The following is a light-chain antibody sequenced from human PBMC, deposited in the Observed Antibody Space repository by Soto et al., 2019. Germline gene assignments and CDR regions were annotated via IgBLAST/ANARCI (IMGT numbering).Light chain of an antibody. CDR3: GSYTSSTTWV. CDR2: EVS. Sequence: QSVLTQHASVSESPGQSITIPCIGASSDVGAYDHVSWYQQHPGKAPKVIISEVSNRPSGVSTRFSGSKSGNTASLTISGLQTEDEADYYCGSYTSSTTWVFGGGTKVTVL. CDR1: SSDVGAYDH. V-gene: IGLV2-14*01. J-gene: IGLJ3*02.